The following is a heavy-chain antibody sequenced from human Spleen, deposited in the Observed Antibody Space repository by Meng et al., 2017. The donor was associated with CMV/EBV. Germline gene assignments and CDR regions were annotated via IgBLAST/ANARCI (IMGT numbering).Heavy chain of an antibody. J-gene: IGHJ4*02. CDR3: ARGEIGTSGN. V-gene: IGHV1-2*02. D-gene: IGHD1-7*01. Sequence: KVSCKASGYTFRDYYISWVRQAPGQGLECVGWINPNNGDTYYAQKFQGRVTMTRDTSISTAYMDLNRLTSDDTAVYFCARGEIGTSGNWGQGTLVTVSS. CDR1: GYTFRDYY. CDR2: INPNNGDT.